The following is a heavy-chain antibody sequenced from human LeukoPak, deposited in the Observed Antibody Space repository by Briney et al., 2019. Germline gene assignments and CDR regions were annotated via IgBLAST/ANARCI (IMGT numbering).Heavy chain of an antibody. CDR1: GYTFAIYG. V-gene: IGHV1-18*01. CDR2: ISPYDGDT. D-gene: IGHD2-21*02. CDR3: ARDYCTRGGDCYKEDLFNP. Sequence: ASVKVSCKASGYTFAIYGISWVRQAPGQGLEWMAWISPYDGDTNYAQNFEGRVTMTTETSTSTAYMALRSLRSDDTAIYYWARDYCTRGGDCYKEDLFNPWGQGTLVTVSS. J-gene: IGHJ5*02.